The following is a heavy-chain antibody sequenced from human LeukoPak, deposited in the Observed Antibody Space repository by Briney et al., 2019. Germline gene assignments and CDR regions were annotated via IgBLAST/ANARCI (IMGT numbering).Heavy chain of an antibody. CDR3: ARGRGEGRGISMVRGVRAPSYNWFDP. CDR2: IYYYSGST. Sequence: WVRQAPGKGLEWIGSIYYYSGSTYYNPSLKSRVTISVDTSKNQFSLRLSSVTAADTAVYYCARGRGEGRGISMVRGVRAPSYNWFDPWGHGTLVTVSS. J-gene: IGHJ5*02. D-gene: IGHD3-10*01. V-gene: IGHV4-39*07.